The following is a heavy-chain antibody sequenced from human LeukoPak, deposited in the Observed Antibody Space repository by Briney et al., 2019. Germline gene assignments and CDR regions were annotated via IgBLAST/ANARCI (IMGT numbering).Heavy chain of an antibody. J-gene: IGHJ3*02. CDR1: GFTFSIYW. Sequence: GSLRLSCAASGFTFSIYWMHWVRQAPGKGLVWVSRINSDGSSTSYADSVKGRFTISRDNAKNTLYPQMNSLRAEDTAVYYRARDEDWSGYYGAFDIWGQGTMVTVSS. CDR3: ARDEDWSGYYGAFDI. D-gene: IGHD3-3*01. CDR2: INSDGSST. V-gene: IGHV3-74*01.